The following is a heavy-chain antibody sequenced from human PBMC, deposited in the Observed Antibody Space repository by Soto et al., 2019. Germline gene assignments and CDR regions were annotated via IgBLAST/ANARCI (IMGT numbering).Heavy chain of an antibody. CDR3: ARDEVLAAKWLDR. CDR1: GYIFINYG. Sequence: ASVKVSCKASGYIFINYGITWVLHAPGQGLEWMGWISGYNGNTKYADKLQGRVTMTTDTSTTTAYMELRSLRSDDTAVYYCARDEVLAAKWLDRWGQGTLVTVSS. V-gene: IGHV1-18*01. CDR2: ISGYNGNT. D-gene: IGHD2-2*01. J-gene: IGHJ5*02.